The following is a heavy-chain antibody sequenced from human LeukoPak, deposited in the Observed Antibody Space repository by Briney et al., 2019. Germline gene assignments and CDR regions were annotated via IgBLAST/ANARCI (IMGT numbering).Heavy chain of an antibody. D-gene: IGHD5-12*01. V-gene: IGHV4-59*01. CDR1: GGSISSYY. J-gene: IGHJ6*02. CDR2: IYYSGST. CDR3: ARGSFKWLAFYGMDV. Sequence: SETLSLTCTVSGGSISSYYWSWIRQPPGKGLEWIGYIYYSGSTNCNPSLKSRVTISVDTSKNQFSLKLSSVTAADTAVYYCARGSFKWLAFYGMDVWGQGTTVTVSS.